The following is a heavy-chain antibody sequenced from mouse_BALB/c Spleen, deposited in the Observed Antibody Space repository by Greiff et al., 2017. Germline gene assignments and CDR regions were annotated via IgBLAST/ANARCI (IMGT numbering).Heavy chain of an antibody. CDR1: GYTFTSYW. CDR2: IDPANGNT. J-gene: IGHJ2*01. Sequence: EVQVVESGAELARPGASVKLSCKASGYTFTSYWMQWVKQRPEQGLEWIRRIDPANGNTKYDPKFQGKATITADTSSNTAYLQLSSLTSEDTAVYYCARPDYWGQGTTLTVSS. V-gene: IGHV14-1*02. CDR3: ARPDY.